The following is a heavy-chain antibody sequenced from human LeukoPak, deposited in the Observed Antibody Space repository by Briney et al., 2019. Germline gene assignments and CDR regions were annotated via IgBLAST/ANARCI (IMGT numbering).Heavy chain of an antibody. CDR2: IYYSGST. V-gene: IGHV4-59*01. CDR1: GGSISSYY. J-gene: IGHJ4*02. D-gene: IGHD3-3*01. Sequence: SETLSLTCTVSGGSISSYYWSWIRQPTGKGLEWIGYIYYSGSTNYNPSLRSRVTISVDTSKSQFSLKLSSVTAADTAVYYCAVGLYYDFWSGYYLDYWGQGTLVTVSS. CDR3: AVGLYYDFWSGYYLDY.